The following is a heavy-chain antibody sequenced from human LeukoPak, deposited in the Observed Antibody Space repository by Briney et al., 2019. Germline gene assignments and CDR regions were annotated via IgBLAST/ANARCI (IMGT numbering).Heavy chain of an antibody. CDR3: ARGKYSSSWFPVYY. Sequence: GGSLRLSCAASGFTFDDYAMHWVRQAPGKGLEWVSLISGDGIRIHYADSVKGRFTISRDNSKNTLYLQMNSLRPEDTAVYYCARGKYSSSWFPVYYWGQGTLVTVSS. CDR2: ISGDGIRI. D-gene: IGHD6-13*01. CDR1: GFTFDDYA. V-gene: IGHV3-43*02. J-gene: IGHJ4*02.